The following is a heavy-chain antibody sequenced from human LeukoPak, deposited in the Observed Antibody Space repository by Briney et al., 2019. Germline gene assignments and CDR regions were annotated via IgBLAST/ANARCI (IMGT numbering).Heavy chain of an antibody. CDR1: VGSISSSSYY. CDR2: IYYSGST. Sequence: SETLSLTCTVSVGSISSSSYYWGWIRQPPGKGLDWMRSIYYSGSTYYHPSLKSRVTISVDTSKNQFSLKLSSVTAQDKAVYYCARFPGPGLDRPRQYYFDYWGQGTLVTVSS. V-gene: IGHV4-39*07. D-gene: IGHD6-6*01. CDR3: ARFPGPGLDRPRQYYFDY. J-gene: IGHJ4*02.